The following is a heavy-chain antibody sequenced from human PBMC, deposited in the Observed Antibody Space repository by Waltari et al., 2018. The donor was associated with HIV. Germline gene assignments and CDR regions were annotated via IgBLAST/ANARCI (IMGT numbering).Heavy chain of an antibody. CDR3: ASEDFWSGPHN. Sequence: EVQLVESGGGLVKPGGSLRLSCVVSGLPFNTFSMKWVRQAPGKGLEWVSSISSTSSFIYYADSVKGRFTISRDNGKNSLYLQINNLRVEDTAVYYCASEDFWSGPHNWGQGTLVTVSS. CDR1: GLPFNTFS. V-gene: IGHV3-21*01. J-gene: IGHJ4*02. D-gene: IGHD3-3*01. CDR2: ISSTSSFI.